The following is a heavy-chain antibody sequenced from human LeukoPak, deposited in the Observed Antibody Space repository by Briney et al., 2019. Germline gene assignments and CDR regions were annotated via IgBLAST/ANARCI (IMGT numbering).Heavy chain of an antibody. CDR3: ASGHGYGDSYYFDY. CDR1: GGSISSYY. J-gene: IGHJ4*02. V-gene: IGHV4-59*01. D-gene: IGHD4-17*01. CDR2: IYYSGST. Sequence: KPSETLSLTCTVSGGSISSYYWSWIRQPPGKGLEWIGYIYYSGSTNYNPSLKSRVTISVDTSKNQFSLKLSSVTAADTAVYYCASGHGYGDSYYFDYWGQGTLVTVSS.